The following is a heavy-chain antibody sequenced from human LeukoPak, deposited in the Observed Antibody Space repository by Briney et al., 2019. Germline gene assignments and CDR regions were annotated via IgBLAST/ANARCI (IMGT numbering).Heavy chain of an antibody. D-gene: IGHD1-14*01. CDR2: ITSNGGTT. Sequence: GGSLRLSCAASGFTVSSNYMNWVRQAPGKGLEWVSAITSNGGTTYYADSVKGRFTISRDNSKNTLYLQMNSLRAEDTAVFYCAKDRLTIDAFDIWGQGTMVTVSS. CDR1: GFTVSSNY. V-gene: IGHV3-23*01. CDR3: AKDRLTIDAFDI. J-gene: IGHJ3*02.